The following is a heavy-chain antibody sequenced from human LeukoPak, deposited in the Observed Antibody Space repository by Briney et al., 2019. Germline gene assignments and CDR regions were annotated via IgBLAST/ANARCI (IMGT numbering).Heavy chain of an antibody. CDR1: GNYW. Sequence: GVSLRLSCAASGNYWMHWVRQVPGKGLVWVSHINSDGSWTSYADSVRGRFTISKDNAKNTVYLQMNSLRAEDTAVYYCVSFYETYWGRGTLVTVSS. J-gene: IGHJ4*02. D-gene: IGHD2/OR15-2a*01. CDR3: VSFYETY. CDR2: INSDGSWT. V-gene: IGHV3-74*01.